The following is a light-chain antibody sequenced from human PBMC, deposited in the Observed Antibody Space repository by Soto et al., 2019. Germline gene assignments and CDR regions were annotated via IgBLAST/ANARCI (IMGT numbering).Light chain of an antibody. Sequence: DLQLTQSPSSLSASVGDRVTITCRASQTISRNLNWYQQKPGEAPRLLMYVVSTLQGGVPSRFSGSESGTDYTLTISSVQPDDFATYYCQQSYSIPYTVGQGTKLEIK. CDR2: VVS. CDR1: QTISRN. J-gene: IGKJ2*01. CDR3: QQSYSIPYT. V-gene: IGKV1-39*01.